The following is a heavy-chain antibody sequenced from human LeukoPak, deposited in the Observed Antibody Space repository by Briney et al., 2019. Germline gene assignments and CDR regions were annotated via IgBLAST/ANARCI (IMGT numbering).Heavy chain of an antibody. V-gene: IGHV4-59*01. CDR1: GGSLSYY. J-gene: IGHJ4*02. CDR3: ARGTSGDRGDY. D-gene: IGHD7-27*01. CDR2: IHYSGST. Sequence: SETLSLTCTVSGGSLSYYWSWIRQPPGRGLEWIGYIHYSGSTNYNPSLKSRVTMSVDTSKNQFSLKLSSVTAADTAVYYCARGTSGDRGDYWGQGTLVTVSS.